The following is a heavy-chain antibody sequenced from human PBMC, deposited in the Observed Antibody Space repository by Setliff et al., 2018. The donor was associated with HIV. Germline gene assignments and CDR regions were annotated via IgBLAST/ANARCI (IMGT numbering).Heavy chain of an antibody. D-gene: IGHD4-17*01. J-gene: IGHJ4*02. CDR1: SGSISTYY. CDR2: IYYTGST. V-gene: IGHV4-59*01. CDR3: ARDPPGYGDSKDY. Sequence: PSETLSLTCTVSSGSISTYYWTWIRQPPGKGLEYIGYIYYTGSTDYNPSLNGRVTISIDTSKNQFSLNLRSVTAADTAVYYCARDPPGYGDSKDYWGQGKLVTVSS.